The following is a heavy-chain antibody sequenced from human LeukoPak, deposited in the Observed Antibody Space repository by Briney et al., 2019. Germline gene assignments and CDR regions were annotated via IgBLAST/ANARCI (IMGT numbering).Heavy chain of an antibody. J-gene: IGHJ6*03. D-gene: IGHD6-13*01. CDR3: ARGRGDVRDSSSWLRPNNYYYYYMDV. CDR2: INPNSGGT. V-gene: IGHV1-2*02. CDR1: GYTFTGYY. Sequence: GASVKVSCKASGYTFTGYYMHWVRQAPGQGLEWMGWINPNSGGTNYAQKFQGRVTMTRDTSISTAYMELSRLRSDDTAVYYRARGRGDVRDSSSWLRPNNYYYYYMDVWGKGTTVTVSS.